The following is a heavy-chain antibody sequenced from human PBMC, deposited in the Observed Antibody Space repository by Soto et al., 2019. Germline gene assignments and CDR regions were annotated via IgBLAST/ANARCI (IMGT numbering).Heavy chain of an antibody. D-gene: IGHD6-6*01. CDR1: GYSFTNYW. CDR3: ARRGKDSTSSSSKSWFDP. Sequence: GESLKISCKGSGYSFTNYWIGWVRQMPGKGLEWMGIIYPGDSDTIYSPSFQGQVTISADKSITTAYLQWSSLKASDTAMYYCARRGKDSTSSSSKSWFDPWGQGTLVTVSS. CDR2: IYPGDSDT. V-gene: IGHV5-51*01. J-gene: IGHJ5*02.